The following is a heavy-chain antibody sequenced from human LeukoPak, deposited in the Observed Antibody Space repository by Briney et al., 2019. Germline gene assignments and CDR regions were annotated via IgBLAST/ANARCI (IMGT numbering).Heavy chain of an antibody. CDR1: GFTFSSYA. Sequence: GSLRLSCAASGFTFSSYAMHWVRQAPGKGLEWVAVISYDGSNKYYADSVKGRFTISRDNSKNTLYLQMNSLRAEDTAVYYCAREEVWFGGYYFDYWGQGTLVTVSS. J-gene: IGHJ4*02. D-gene: IGHD3-10*01. V-gene: IGHV3-30-3*01. CDR2: ISYDGSNK. CDR3: AREEVWFGGYYFDY.